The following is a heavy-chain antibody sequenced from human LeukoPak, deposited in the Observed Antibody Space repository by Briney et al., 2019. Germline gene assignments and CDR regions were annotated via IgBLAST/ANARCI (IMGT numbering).Heavy chain of an antibody. Sequence: ASVKVSCKASGYTFTGYYMHWVRQAPGQGLEWMGRINPNSSGTNYAQKFQGRVTMTRDTSISTAYMELSRLRSDDTAVYYCARDRRDCSGGSCYSLNDYWGQGTLVTVSS. D-gene: IGHD2-15*01. CDR2: INPNSSGT. J-gene: IGHJ4*02. CDR1: GYTFTGYY. V-gene: IGHV1-2*06. CDR3: ARDRRDCSGGSCYSLNDY.